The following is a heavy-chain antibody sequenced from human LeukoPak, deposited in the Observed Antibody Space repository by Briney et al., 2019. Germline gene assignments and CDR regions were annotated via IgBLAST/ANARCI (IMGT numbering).Heavy chain of an antibody. J-gene: IGHJ6*03. CDR2: IYHSGST. Sequence: SETLSLTCAVSGYSISIGYYWGWFRQPPGKGLEWIGGIYHSGSTYYNPSHKSRATLSVDTSKNQFPMKLSSVTAADTAVYYCARQGGSSSPYYYYFMDVWGKGTTVTVSS. CDR1: GYSISIGYY. CDR3: ARQGGSSSPYYYYFMDV. V-gene: IGHV4-38-2*01. D-gene: IGHD6-13*01.